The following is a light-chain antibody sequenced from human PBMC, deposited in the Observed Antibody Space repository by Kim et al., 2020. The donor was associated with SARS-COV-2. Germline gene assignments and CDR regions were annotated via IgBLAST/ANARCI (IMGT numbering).Light chain of an antibody. Sequence: QPVLTQPSSLSASPGASASLTCTLRSGVNVGAYRIYWYQQKPGSPPQYLLRYRSDSDKQQGSGVPSRFSGSRDDSANAGILLISGLQSEDEADYYCVIWHSSAWVFGGGTKLTVL. CDR3: VIWHSSAWV. J-gene: IGLJ3*02. CDR2: YRSDSDK. V-gene: IGLV5-45*03. CDR1: SGVNVGAYR.